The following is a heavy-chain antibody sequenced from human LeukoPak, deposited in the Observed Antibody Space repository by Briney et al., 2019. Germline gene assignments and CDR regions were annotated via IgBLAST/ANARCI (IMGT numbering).Heavy chain of an antibody. CDR3: AADSVGWGFDY. J-gene: IGHJ4*02. Sequence: VASVKVSCKASGFTFTSSAVQWVRQARGQRLEWIGWIVVGSGNTNYAQKFQERVTITRDMSTSTAYMELSSLRSEDTAVYYCAADSVGWGFDYWGRGTLVTVSS. CDR1: GFTFTSSA. V-gene: IGHV1-58*01. CDR2: IVVGSGNT. D-gene: IGHD7-27*01.